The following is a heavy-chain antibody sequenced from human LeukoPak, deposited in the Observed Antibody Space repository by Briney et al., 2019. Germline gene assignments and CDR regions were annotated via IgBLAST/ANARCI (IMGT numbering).Heavy chain of an antibody. CDR2: ISSRGSTI. V-gene: IGHV3-48*03. CDR3: ARSGYDIIFDY. CDR1: GFTFSSYE. Sequence: GGSLRLSCAASGFTFSSYEMNWVRQAPWKGLEWVSYISSRGSTIYYADSVKGRFTISRDNAKNSLYLQMNSLRAEDTAVYYCARSGYDIIFDYWGQGTLITVSS. D-gene: IGHD5-12*01. J-gene: IGHJ4*02.